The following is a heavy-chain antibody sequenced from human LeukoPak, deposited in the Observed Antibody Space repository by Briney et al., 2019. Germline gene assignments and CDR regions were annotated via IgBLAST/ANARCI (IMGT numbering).Heavy chain of an antibody. CDR1: GFTFSSYW. D-gene: IGHD1-26*01. Sequence: PGGSLRLSCAASGFTFSSYWMHWVRQAPGKGLVWVSRINSDGSSTSYADSVKGRFTISRDNAKNSLYLQMNSLRAEDTAVYYCARVRGSHYYYYYYMDVWGKGTTVTVSS. J-gene: IGHJ6*03. V-gene: IGHV3-74*01. CDR3: ARVRGSHYYYYYYMDV. CDR2: INSDGSST.